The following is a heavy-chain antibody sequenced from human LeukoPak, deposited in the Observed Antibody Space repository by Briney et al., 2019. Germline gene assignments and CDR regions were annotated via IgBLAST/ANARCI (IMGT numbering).Heavy chain of an antibody. CDR3: ARDATARDYSNSDY. CDR1: GYTFTGYY. Sequence: GASVKVSCKASGYTFTGYYIHWVRQAPGQGLECMGWINPNSAGTNYAQKFQGRVTMTRDTSISTAYMELSSLRSDDTAVYYCARDATARDYSNSDYWGQGTLVTVSS. V-gene: IGHV1-2*02. CDR2: INPNSAGT. J-gene: IGHJ4*02. D-gene: IGHD4-11*01.